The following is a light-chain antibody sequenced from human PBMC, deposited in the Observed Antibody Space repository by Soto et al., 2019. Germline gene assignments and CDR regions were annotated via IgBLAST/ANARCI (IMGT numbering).Light chain of an antibody. CDR1: QSISSW. Sequence: DIQMTQSPSTLSASVGARVPITCRASQSISSWLAWYQQNPGKAPKLLIYKASSLESGVPSRFSGSGSGTEFTLTISSLQPDDFATYYCQQYNSYSTFGQGTKVDIK. CDR2: KAS. V-gene: IGKV1-5*03. J-gene: IGKJ1*01. CDR3: QQYNSYST.